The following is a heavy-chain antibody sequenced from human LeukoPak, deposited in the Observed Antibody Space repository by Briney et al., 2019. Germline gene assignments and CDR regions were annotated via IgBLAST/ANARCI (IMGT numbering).Heavy chain of an antibody. V-gene: IGHV3-48*03. CDR2: ISSSGSTI. D-gene: IGHD1-26*01. Sequence: GGSLRLSCAASGFTFSSYEMNWVRQAPGKGLEWVSYISSSGSTIYYADSVKGRFTISRDNSKNTLYPQMNSLRAEDTAVYYCAKVGAKWDHKDYWGQGTLVTVSS. CDR1: GFTFSSYE. CDR3: AKVGAKWDHKDY. J-gene: IGHJ4*02.